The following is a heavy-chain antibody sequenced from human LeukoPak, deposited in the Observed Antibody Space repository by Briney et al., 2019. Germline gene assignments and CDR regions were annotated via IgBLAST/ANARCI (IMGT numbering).Heavy chain of an antibody. D-gene: IGHD2-2*01. CDR3: ARAHRYCSSTSCQSEWGY. J-gene: IGHJ4*02. V-gene: IGHV4-30-4*02. Sequence: SETLSLTCTVSGGSISSGDYYWSWIRQPPGKGLEWIGYIYYSGSTYYNPSLKSRVTISVDTSKNQFSLKLSSVTAADTAVYYCARAHRYCSSTSCQSEWGYWGQGTLVTVSS. CDR1: GGSISSGDYY. CDR2: IYYSGST.